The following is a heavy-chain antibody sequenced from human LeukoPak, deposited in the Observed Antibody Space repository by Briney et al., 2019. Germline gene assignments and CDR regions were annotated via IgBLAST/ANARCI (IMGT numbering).Heavy chain of an antibody. V-gene: IGHV4-59*01. J-gene: IGHJ3*02. D-gene: IGHD3-22*01. Sequence: SETLSLTRTVSGDSISGFYWSWIRQPPGKGLEWIGYIYYSGSTNYNPSLKSRVTISVDTSKNQFSLKLSSVTAADTAVYYCARVRANYYYDSSGYDAFDIWGQGTMVTVSS. CDR2: IYYSGST. CDR3: ARVRANYYYDSSGYDAFDI. CDR1: GDSISGFY.